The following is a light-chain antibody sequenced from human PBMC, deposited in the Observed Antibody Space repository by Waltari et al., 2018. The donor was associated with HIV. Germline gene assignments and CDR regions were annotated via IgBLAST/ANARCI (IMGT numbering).Light chain of an antibody. CDR1: SRNVGSDNL. V-gene: IGLV2-23*02. CDR2: EVT. CDR3: CSCPRSGIRYV. J-gene: IGLJ1*01. Sequence: SALTQPAPMSGPPGPSTPISCTATSRNVGSDNLVPGYQQHPGEAPKLIIYEVTKRPSGVANRFAGSKSGNTASLTISGLQAEDEADYYCCSCPRSGIRYVFGTGTKVTVL.